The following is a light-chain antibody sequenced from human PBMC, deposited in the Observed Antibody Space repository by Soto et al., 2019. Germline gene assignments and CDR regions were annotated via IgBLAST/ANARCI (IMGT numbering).Light chain of an antibody. CDR3: QQFYSSPLT. CDR2: WAS. J-gene: IGKJ4*01. V-gene: IGKV4-1*01. CDR1: QSVLYNSNNKSY. Sequence: DIVMTQSPESLPVSLGERATINCKSSQSVLYNSNNKSYIAWYQQKPRQPPKLLIYWASTRESGVPDRFSGSGSGTDFTLTINSLQAEDVAVYYCQQFYSSPLTFCGGTKVEIK.